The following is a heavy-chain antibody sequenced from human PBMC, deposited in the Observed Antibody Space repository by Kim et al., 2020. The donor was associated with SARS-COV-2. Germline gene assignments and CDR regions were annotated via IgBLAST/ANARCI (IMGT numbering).Heavy chain of an antibody. J-gene: IGHJ4*02. CDR3: ARGYSSGWFDY. V-gene: IGHV3-11*01. Sequence: YYENTVKGRLTNSRDNAKKSLYQQMNSLRAEDPAVYYCARGYSSGWFDYWGQGTLVTVSS. D-gene: IGHD6-19*01.